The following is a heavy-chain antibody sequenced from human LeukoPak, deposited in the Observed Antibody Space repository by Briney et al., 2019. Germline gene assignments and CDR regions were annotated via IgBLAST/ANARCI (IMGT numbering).Heavy chain of an antibody. CDR1: GGSISSYY. Sequence: SETLSLTCTVSGGSISSYYWSWIRQPAGKGLEWIGRIYTSGSTNYNPSLKSRVTMSVDTSKNHFSLKLSSVTAADTAVYYCARGCRDDYGNYWYFDLWGRGTLVTVSS. CDR3: ARGCRDDYGNYWYFDL. V-gene: IGHV4-4*07. D-gene: IGHD5-24*01. CDR2: IYTSGST. J-gene: IGHJ2*01.